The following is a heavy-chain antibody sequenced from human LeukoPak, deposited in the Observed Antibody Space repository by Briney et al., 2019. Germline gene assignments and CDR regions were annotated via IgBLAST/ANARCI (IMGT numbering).Heavy chain of an antibody. CDR3: ASSTYLYDAFDI. CDR1: GGSISTNY. D-gene: IGHD2/OR15-2a*01. V-gene: IGHV4-4*07. Sequence: SETLSLTCTVSGGSISTNYWNWIRQSAGKGLEWIGRIYPTGSTNYNPSPKSRVTISLDKTKNQFSLKLSSVTAADMAVYYCASSTYLYDAFDIWGQGTMVTVSS. J-gene: IGHJ3*02. CDR2: IYPTGST.